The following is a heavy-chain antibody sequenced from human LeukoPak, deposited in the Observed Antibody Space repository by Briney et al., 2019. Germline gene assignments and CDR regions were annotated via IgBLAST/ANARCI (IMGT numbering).Heavy chain of an antibody. J-gene: IGHJ4*02. CDR1: GASVSGDPYY. CDR3: ARPYDSSGYLGYFDY. V-gene: IGHV4-39*07. CDR2: IYYSGST. Sequence: KPSETLSLTCTVSGASVSGDPYYWGWIRQPPGKGLEWIGNIYYSGSTYYNPSPKSRFTISVDTSKNQFSLKLSSVTAADTAVYYCARPYDSSGYLGYFDYWGQGTLVTVSS. D-gene: IGHD3-22*01.